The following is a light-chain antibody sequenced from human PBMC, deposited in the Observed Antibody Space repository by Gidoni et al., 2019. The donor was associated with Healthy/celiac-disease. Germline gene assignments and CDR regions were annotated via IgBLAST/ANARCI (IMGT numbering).Light chain of an antibody. Sequence: QSVLTQPPSASGPPCQRVTISCSGSSSNIGSNTVNWDQQRTGTAPKLLIYSNNQRHTGGPDRCSGAKCGTAASLEISGLQYEDEADYYWAAGDDSLNGPVFGGGTKLTVL. CDR3: AAGDDSLNGPV. J-gene: IGLJ3*02. CDR1: SSNIGSNT. V-gene: IGLV1-44*01. CDR2: SNN.